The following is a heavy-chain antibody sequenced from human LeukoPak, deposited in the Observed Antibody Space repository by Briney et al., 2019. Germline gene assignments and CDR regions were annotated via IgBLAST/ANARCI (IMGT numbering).Heavy chain of an antibody. CDR1: GFSFSTYA. D-gene: IGHD4-17*01. CDR3: AKGGVYGDYYFDY. J-gene: IGHJ4*02. V-gene: IGHV3-23*01. CDR2: ISGTGSTT. Sequence: QPGGSLRLSCTASGFSFSTYAMSWVRQAPGRGLECVSGISGTGSTTSYADSVKGRFTISRDNSKNTLYLQMNSLRAEDTAVYYCAKGGVYGDYYFDYWGQGTLVTVSS.